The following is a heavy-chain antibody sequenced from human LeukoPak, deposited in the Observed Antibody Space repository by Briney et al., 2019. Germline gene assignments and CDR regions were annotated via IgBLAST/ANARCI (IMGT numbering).Heavy chain of an antibody. D-gene: IGHD6-25*01. CDR3: TTYSSVSFRSDC. CDR1: GLTFRNAW. CDR2: IKSKSDDGTA. V-gene: IGHV3-15*01. J-gene: IGHJ4*02. Sequence: GGSLRLSCAASGLTFRNAWMSWVRQAPGKGLEWVGRIKSKSDDGTAEYAVLVKGRFTISRDDSKNTLFLQMNSLKTEDTAAYYCTTYSSVSFRSDCWGQGTLVTVSS.